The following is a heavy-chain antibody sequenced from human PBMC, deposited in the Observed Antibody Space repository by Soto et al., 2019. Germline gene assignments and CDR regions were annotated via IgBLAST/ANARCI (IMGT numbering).Heavy chain of an antibody. J-gene: IGHJ6*02. CDR2: INHSGST. CDR1: GGSFSGYY. Sequence: ETLALTCAVYGGSFSGYYWSWIRQPPGKGLEWIGEINHSGSTNYNPSLKSRVTISVDTSKNQFSLKLSSVTAADTAVYYCARGARITIFGVVIRYYYYYGMDVWGQGTTVTVSS. CDR3: ARGARITIFGVVIRYYYYYGMDV. D-gene: IGHD3-3*01. V-gene: IGHV4-34*01.